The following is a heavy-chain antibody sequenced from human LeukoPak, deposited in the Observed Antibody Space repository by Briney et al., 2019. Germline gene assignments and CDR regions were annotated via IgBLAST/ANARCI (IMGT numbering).Heavy chain of an antibody. CDR3: ARGGSYLSAFDI. V-gene: IGHV3-30*02. CDR2: IRYDGSNK. J-gene: IGHJ3*02. D-gene: IGHD1-26*01. Sequence: GGSLRLSCVASGFTYSHNGMHWVRQAPGKGLEWVAFIRYDGSNKHYADSVKGRFTISRDNSKNTLYLQMNSLRAEDTAVYYCARGGSYLSAFDIWGQGTMVTVSS. CDR1: GFTYSHNG.